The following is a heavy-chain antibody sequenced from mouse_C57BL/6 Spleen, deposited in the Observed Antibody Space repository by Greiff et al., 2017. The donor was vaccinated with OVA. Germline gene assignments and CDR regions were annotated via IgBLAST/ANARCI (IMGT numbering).Heavy chain of an antibody. V-gene: IGHV1-26*01. CDR2: INPNNGGT. Sequence: EVQLQQSGPELVKPGASVKISCKASGYTFTDYYMNWVKQSHGKSLEWIGDINPNNGGTSYNQKFKGKATLTVDKSSSTAYMELRSLTSEDSAVYYCAGYSPWFAYWGQGTLVTVSA. CDR1: GYTFTDYY. J-gene: IGHJ3*01. D-gene: IGHD2-3*01. CDR3: AGYSPWFAY.